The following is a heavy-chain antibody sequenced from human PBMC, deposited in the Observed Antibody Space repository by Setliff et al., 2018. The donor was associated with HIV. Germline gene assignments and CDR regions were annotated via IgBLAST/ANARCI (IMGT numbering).Heavy chain of an antibody. V-gene: IGHV4-4*09. CDR2: IYNSAST. J-gene: IGHJ4*02. CDR3: ARGSAYYYGSGIDY. CDR1: GDSISTDY. Sequence: SETLSLTCTVSGDSISTDYWTWIRQPPGKGLEWIGYIYNSASTSYNPSLKSRVTISVDTSKNQFSLKLSSVTAADTAVYYCARGSAYYYGSGIDYWGQGTLVTVSS. D-gene: IGHD3-10*01.